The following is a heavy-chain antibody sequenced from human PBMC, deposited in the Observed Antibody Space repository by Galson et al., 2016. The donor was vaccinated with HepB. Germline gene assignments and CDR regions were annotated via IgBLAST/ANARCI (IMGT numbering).Heavy chain of an antibody. CDR1: GDSVSSNSAA. J-gene: IGHJ3*02. CDR3: ARTIPVASIAGFDI. Sequence: CAISGDSVSSNSAAWNWIRQSPSRGLEWLGRTYYRSKWDNDYGESVKSRITINSDTSKNQFSLQLNSVTPEDTAVYYCARTIPVASIAGFDIWGQWTMVTVSS. V-gene: IGHV6-1*01. CDR2: TYYRSKWDN. D-gene: IGHD6-19*01.